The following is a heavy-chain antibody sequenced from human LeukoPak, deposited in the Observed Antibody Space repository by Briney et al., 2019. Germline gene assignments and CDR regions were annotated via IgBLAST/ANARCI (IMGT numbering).Heavy chain of an antibody. CDR2: INHSGST. CDR3: ASEPFYYYDSSGQIDY. Sequence: SETLSLTCAVYGGSFSGYYWSWIRQPPGKGLEWIGEINHSGSTNCNPSLKSRVTISVDTSKNQFSLKLSSVTAADTAVYYCASEPFYYYDSSGQIDYWGQGTLVTVSS. D-gene: IGHD3-22*01. V-gene: IGHV4-34*01. J-gene: IGHJ4*02. CDR1: GGSFSGYY.